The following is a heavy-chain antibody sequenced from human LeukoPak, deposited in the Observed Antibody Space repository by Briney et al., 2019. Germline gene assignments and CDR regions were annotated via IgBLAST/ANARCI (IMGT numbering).Heavy chain of an antibody. CDR3: ATGSYLYDAFDI. CDR1: GYTFSGYY. J-gene: IGHJ3*02. Sequence: GASLKVSCKTPGYTFSGYYMHWVRKAPGQGLEWMGWIKPNSGGTNFAQKFQGRVTMARDTPISTAYMELSRLRSDDTAVYYCATGSYLYDAFDIWGQGTMVTVSS. V-gene: IGHV1-2*02. CDR2: IKPNSGGT. D-gene: IGHD1-26*01.